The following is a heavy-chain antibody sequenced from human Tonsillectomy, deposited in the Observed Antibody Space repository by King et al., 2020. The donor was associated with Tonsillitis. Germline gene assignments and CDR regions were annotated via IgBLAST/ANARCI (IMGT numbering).Heavy chain of an antibody. J-gene: IGHJ4*02. CDR2: IYSGGST. V-gene: IGHV3-53*04. CDR3: ARFADCGGDCYSGYFDY. D-gene: IGHD2-21*02. CDR1: GFTVSSNY. Sequence: VQLVESGGGLVQPGGSLRLSRAASGFTVSSNYMSWVRQAPGKGLEWVSVIYSGGSTYYADSVKGRFTISRHNSKNTLYLQMNSLRPEDTAVYYCARFADCGGDCYSGYFDYWGQGTLVTVSS.